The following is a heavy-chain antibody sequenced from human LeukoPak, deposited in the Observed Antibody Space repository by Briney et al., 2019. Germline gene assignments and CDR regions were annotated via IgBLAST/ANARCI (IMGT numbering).Heavy chain of an antibody. D-gene: IGHD1-14*01. CDR2: ISSSGSTI. CDR3: ARDLLLNRDLDY. J-gene: IGHJ4*02. CDR1: GFTFSSYE. V-gene: IGHV3-48*03. Sequence: PAGGSLRLSCAASGFTFSSYEMNWVRQAPRKGLEWVSYISSSGSTIFYADSVKGRFTISRDNAKNSLYLQMNSLRAEDTAVYYCARDLLLNRDLDYWGQGTLVTVSS.